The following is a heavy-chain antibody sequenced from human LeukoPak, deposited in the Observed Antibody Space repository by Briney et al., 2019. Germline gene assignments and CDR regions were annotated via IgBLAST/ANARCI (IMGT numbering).Heavy chain of an antibody. CDR1: GFTFSNYG. D-gene: IGHD6-13*01. CDR2: IRYDGGYK. V-gene: IGHV3-30*02. Sequence: GGSLRLSCAASGFTFSNYGMHWVRQAPGKGLEWVAFIRYDGGYKYYAEYVKGRFTISRDNPKNTLYLQINSLRAEDTAVYYCAKSFGPVIAAAGTGADWGQGILVTVSS. CDR3: AKSFGPVIAAAGTGAD. J-gene: IGHJ4*02.